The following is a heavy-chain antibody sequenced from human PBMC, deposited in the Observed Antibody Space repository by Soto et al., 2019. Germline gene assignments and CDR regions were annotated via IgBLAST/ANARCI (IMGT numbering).Heavy chain of an antibody. V-gene: IGHV3-30*18. Sequence: GGSLRLSCAASGFTFSSYGMHWVRQAPGKGLEWVAVISYDGSNKYYADSVKGRFTISRDNSKNTLYLQMNSLRAEDTAVYYCAKAWGEQWLAYYYYYGMDVWGQGTTVTVSS. CDR2: ISYDGSNK. CDR3: AKAWGEQWLAYYYYYGMDV. CDR1: GFTFSSYG. D-gene: IGHD6-19*01. J-gene: IGHJ6*02.